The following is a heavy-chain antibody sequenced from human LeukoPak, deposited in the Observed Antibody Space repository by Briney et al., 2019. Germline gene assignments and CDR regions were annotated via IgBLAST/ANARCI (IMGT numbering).Heavy chain of an antibody. CDR2: ISSSGSTI. CDR3: ARDPPSYSSSWYGENY. CDR1: GFTFSSYE. V-gene: IGHV3-48*03. D-gene: IGHD6-13*01. Sequence: PGGSLRLSCAASGFTFSSYEMNWVRQAPGEGLEWVSYISSSGSTIYYADSVKGRFTISRDNAKNSLYLQMNSLRAEDTAVYYCARDPPSYSSSWYGENYWGQGTLVTVSS. J-gene: IGHJ4*02.